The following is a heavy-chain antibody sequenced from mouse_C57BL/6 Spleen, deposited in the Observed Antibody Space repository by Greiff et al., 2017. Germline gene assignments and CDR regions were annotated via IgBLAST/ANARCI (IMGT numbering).Heavy chain of an antibody. V-gene: IGHV5-9*01. CDR2: ISGGGGNT. D-gene: IGHD1-1*01. CDR3: ATHYYGSSFLYFDY. Sequence: EVKLQESGGGLVKPGGSLKLSCVASGFTFSSYTMSWVRQTPEKRLEWVATISGGGGNTYYPDSVKGRFTISRDNAKNPLYLQMSSLRSEDTALYYCATHYYGSSFLYFDYWGQGTTLTVSS. J-gene: IGHJ2*01. CDR1: GFTFSSYT.